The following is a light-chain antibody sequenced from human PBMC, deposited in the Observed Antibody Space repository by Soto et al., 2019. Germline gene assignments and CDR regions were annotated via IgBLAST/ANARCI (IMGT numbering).Light chain of an antibody. Sequence: QSALTQPASVSGSPGQSITISCTGTSSDVGAYDYVSWYQQHPDKAPKLMIYEVSNRPSGVSNRFSGSKSVNTATLTISGLQAEDEADYCSSDTSSSTRVFGTGTKVTFL. CDR2: EVS. V-gene: IGLV2-14*03. J-gene: IGLJ1*01. CDR3: SSDTSSSTRV. CDR1: SSDVGAYDY.